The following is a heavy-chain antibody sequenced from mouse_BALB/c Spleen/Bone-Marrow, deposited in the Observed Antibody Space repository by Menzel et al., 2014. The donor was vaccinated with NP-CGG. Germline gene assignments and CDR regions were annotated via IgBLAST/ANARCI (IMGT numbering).Heavy chain of an antibody. V-gene: IGHV14-3*02. CDR2: IDPANGNT. D-gene: IGHD2-5*01. J-gene: IGHJ3*01. CDR3: SRDDYSTSCFAS. CDR1: GFNIKDTY. Sequence: VQLKESGAELVKPGASVKLSCTASGFNIKDTYMHWVKQRPEQGLEWIGRIDPANGNTKYDPKFQGKATIATDTSSNTAHLQRRRLTSGAPAVYYCSRDDYSTSCFASGPQGTLAPFSA.